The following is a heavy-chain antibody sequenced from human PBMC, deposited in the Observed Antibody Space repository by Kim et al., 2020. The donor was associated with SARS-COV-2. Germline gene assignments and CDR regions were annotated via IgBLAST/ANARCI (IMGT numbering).Heavy chain of an antibody. V-gene: IGHV3-23*01. D-gene: IGHD2-21*02. CDR2: ISGSGGST. Sequence: GGSLRLSCAASGFTFSSYAMSWVRQAPGKGLEWVSAISGSGGSTYYADSVKGRFTISRDNSKNTLYLQMNSLRAEDTAVYYCAKSAAVIVVVTGGAFDIWGQGTMVTVSS. CDR1: GFTFSSYA. J-gene: IGHJ3*02. CDR3: AKSAAVIVVVTGGAFDI.